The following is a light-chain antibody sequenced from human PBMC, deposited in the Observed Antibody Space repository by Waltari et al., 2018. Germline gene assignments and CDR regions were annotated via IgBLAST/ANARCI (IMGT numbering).Light chain of an antibody. J-gene: IGLJ1*01. Sequence: QSALAQPASVSGSPGQSIAISCTGTSSDIGNYNYVSCYQQHPGKAPKLIIYEVSDRPSGVSRRFSGSKSGNKATLTISVLQADDEADYYCSSYTNRATLRVFGTGTKVTVL. CDR2: EVS. V-gene: IGLV2-14*01. CDR3: SSYTNRATLRV. CDR1: SSDIGNYNY.